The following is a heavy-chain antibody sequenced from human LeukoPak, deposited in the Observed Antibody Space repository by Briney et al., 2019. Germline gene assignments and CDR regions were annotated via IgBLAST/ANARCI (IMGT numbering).Heavy chain of an antibody. Sequence: GGSLRLSCAASGFTFSSYWMSWVRQAPGKGLEWVANIKQDGSEKYYVDSVKGRFTISRDNAKNTLYLQMNSLRAEDTAVYYCARGLRYFDWEYYYMDVWGKGTTVTISS. J-gene: IGHJ6*03. V-gene: IGHV3-7*03. CDR2: IKQDGSEK. CDR1: GFTFSSYW. CDR3: ARGLRYFDWEYYYMDV. D-gene: IGHD3-9*01.